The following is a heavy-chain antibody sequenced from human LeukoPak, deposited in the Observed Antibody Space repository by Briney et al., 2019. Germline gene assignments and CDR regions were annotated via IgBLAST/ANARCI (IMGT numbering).Heavy chain of an antibody. J-gene: IGHJ6*03. V-gene: IGHV4-59*01. CDR3: ARGGYSYGYGPYYYYMDV. Sequence: SETLSLTCTVSGGSISSYYWSWIRQPPGKGLEWIGYIYYSGSTNYNPSLKSRVIISVDTSKNQFSLKLSSVTAADTAVYYCARGGYSYGYGPYYYYMDVWGKGTTVTVSS. D-gene: IGHD5-18*01. CDR1: GGSISSYY. CDR2: IYYSGST.